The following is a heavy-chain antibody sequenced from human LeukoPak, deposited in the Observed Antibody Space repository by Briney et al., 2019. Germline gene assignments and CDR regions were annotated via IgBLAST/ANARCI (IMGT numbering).Heavy chain of an antibody. D-gene: IGHD1-7*01. V-gene: IGHV3-23*01. CDR1: GFTFSSYG. CDR2: ISGSGGST. CDR3: ARWTNYHAFDI. J-gene: IGHJ3*02. Sequence: GGSLRLPCTASGFTFSSYGMSWVRQAPGKGLEWVSAISGSGGSTFYADSVKGRFTISRDNSKNTVYLQMNSLRAEDTAVYYCARWTNYHAFDIWGQGTMVTVSS.